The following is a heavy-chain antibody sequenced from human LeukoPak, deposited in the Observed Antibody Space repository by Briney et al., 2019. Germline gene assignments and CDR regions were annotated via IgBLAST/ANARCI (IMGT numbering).Heavy chain of an antibody. V-gene: IGHV3-30*02. CDR3: AKDRKSGSKKVYYFDY. CDR2: IRYDGSNK. CDR1: GFTFSSYG. J-gene: IGHJ4*02. D-gene: IGHD2-15*01. Sequence: QPGGSLRLSCAASGFTFSSYGMHWVRLAPGKGLEWVAFIRYDGSNKYYADSVKGRFTISRDNSKNTLYLQMNSLRAEDTAVYYCAKDRKSGSKKVYYFDYWGQGTLVTVSS.